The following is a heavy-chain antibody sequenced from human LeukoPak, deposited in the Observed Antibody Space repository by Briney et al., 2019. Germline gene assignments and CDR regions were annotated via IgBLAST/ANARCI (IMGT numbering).Heavy chain of an antibody. CDR3: AKIAARDTGEGY. J-gene: IGHJ4*02. CDR2: INPSGDST. V-gene: IGHV1-46*01. Sequence: GSVKVSCKASGYTFTSNHIHWVRQAPGQGLEWMGVINPSGDSTSYAPKFQGRVTVTRDTSTSTVYMELSSLRSEDTGIYYCAKIAARDTGEGYWGQGTPVTVSS. CDR1: GYTFTSNH. D-gene: IGHD6-6*01.